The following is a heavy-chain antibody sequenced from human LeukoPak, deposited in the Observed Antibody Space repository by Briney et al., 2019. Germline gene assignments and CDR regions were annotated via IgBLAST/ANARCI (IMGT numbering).Heavy chain of an antibody. V-gene: IGHV3-23*01. Sequence: PGGSLRLSCAASGFTFSSYAMSWVRQAPGKGLEWVSAISGSRGSTYYADSVKGRFTISRDNSKNTLYLQMNSPRAEDTAVYYCAKDSSVTYCGGDCYSGDFDYWGQGTLVTVSS. CDR3: AKDSSVTYCGGDCYSGDFDY. CDR1: GFTFSSYA. CDR2: ISGSRGST. J-gene: IGHJ4*02. D-gene: IGHD2-21*02.